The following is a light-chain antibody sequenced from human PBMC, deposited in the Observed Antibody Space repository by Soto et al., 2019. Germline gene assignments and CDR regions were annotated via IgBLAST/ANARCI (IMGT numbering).Light chain of an antibody. J-gene: IGKJ1*01. CDR1: QSVSSNY. Sequence: EIVLTQSPGTLSLSPGERATLSCRASQSVSSNYLVWYQQKPGQPPRLLIYGASSRATGIQDRFSGSGSGTDFTLTISRLEPEDFALYYCQQFGSSPPWTFGQGTKVEIK. CDR2: GAS. V-gene: IGKV3-20*01. CDR3: QQFGSSPPWT.